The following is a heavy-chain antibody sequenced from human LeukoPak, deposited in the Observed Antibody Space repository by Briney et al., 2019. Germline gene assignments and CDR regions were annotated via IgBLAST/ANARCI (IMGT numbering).Heavy chain of an antibody. CDR1: GGSISSGGYY. CDR2: IYYSGST. D-gene: IGHD3-3*01. J-gene: IGHJ5*02. Sequence: SETLSLTCTVSGGSISSGGYYRSWIRQHPGKGLEWIVYIYYSGSTYYNPSLKSRVTISVDTSKNQFSLKLSSVTAADTAVYYCARTPRSYDFWSGYYGAGWFDPWGQGTLVTVSS. CDR3: ARTPRSYDFWSGYYGAGWFDP. V-gene: IGHV4-31*03.